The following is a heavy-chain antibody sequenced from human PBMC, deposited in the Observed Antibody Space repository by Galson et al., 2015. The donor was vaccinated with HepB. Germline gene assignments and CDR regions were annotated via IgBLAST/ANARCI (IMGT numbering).Heavy chain of an antibody. Sequence: SLRLSCAASGFTFSSYAMSWVRQAPGKGLEWVSSISGSGGRAYYADSVKGRFSISRDNSKNTLYLQMNSLRAEDTAVYYCAKDWGGGSYRFDCWGQGTQVTVSS. CDR1: GFTFSSYA. J-gene: IGHJ4*02. V-gene: IGHV3-23*01. D-gene: IGHD1-26*01. CDR3: AKDWGGGSYRFDC. CDR2: ISGSGGRA.